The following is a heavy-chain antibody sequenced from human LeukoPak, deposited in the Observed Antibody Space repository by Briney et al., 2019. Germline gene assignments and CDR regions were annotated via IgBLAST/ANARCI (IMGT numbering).Heavy chain of an antibody. Sequence: GASVKVSCKASGYTFTSYGISWVRQAPGQGLEWMGWISAYNGNTNYAQKLQGRVTMTTDTSTSTAYMELRSLRSDDTAVYYCVYYGSGSQNPLVDYWGQGTLVTVSS. CDR1: GYTFTSYG. CDR2: ISAYNGNT. CDR3: VYYGSGSQNPLVDY. V-gene: IGHV1-18*04. D-gene: IGHD3-10*01. J-gene: IGHJ4*02.